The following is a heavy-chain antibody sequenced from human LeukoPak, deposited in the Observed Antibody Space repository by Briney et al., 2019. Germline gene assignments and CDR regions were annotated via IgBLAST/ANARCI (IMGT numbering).Heavy chain of an antibody. D-gene: IGHD1-7*01. CDR3: AKSRSGGNYGDFDY. V-gene: IGHV3-9*01. CDR2: ITWNSGSI. J-gene: IGHJ4*02. Sequence: GRSLRLSCAASGFTVDDYAMHWVRQAPGKGLEWVSGITWNSGSIDYADSVKGRFTISRDNAKNSLYLQMNSLRAEDTALYYCAKSRSGGNYGDFDYWGQGTLVTVSS. CDR1: GFTVDDYA.